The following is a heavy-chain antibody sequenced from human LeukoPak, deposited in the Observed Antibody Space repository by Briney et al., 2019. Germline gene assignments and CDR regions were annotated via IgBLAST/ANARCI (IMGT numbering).Heavy chain of an antibody. J-gene: IGHJ5*02. CDR2: ISAYNGNT. D-gene: IGHD2-2*02. CDR1: GYTFTSYG. Sequence: GASVKVSCKASGYTFTSYGISWVRQAPGQGLEWMGWISAYNGNTNYAQKLQGRVTMTTDTSTSTAYMELRSLRSDDTAVYYCARIEYCSSTSCYKDWFDPWGQGTLVIVSS. V-gene: IGHV1-18*01. CDR3: ARIEYCSSTSCYKDWFDP.